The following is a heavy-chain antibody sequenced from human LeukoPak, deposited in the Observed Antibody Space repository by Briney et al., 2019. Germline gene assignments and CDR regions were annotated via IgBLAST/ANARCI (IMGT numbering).Heavy chain of an antibody. J-gene: IGHJ4*02. CDR1: GFTFSSYA. CDR2: ISGSGGST. Sequence: GGSLRLSCAASGFTFSSYAMSWVRQAPGKGLEWVSAISGSGGSTYYADSVKGRFTISRDNSKNTLYLQMNSLRAEDTAVYYCARESYYDSSGYPTGYFDYWGQGTLVTVSS. V-gene: IGHV3-23*01. D-gene: IGHD3-22*01. CDR3: ARESYYDSSGYPTGYFDY.